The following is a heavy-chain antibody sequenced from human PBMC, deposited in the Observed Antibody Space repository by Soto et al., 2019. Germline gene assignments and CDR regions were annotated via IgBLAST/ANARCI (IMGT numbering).Heavy chain of an antibody. D-gene: IGHD3-3*01. CDR1: GGSFSGYY. J-gene: IGHJ6*02. CDR3: ARGLGYYDFWSGYVRYGMDV. CDR2: INHSGST. V-gene: IGHV4-34*01. Sequence: PSETLSLTCAVYGGSFSGYYWSWIRQPPGKGLEWIGEINHSGSTNYNPSLKSRVTISVDTSKNQFSLKLSSVTAADTAVYYCARGLGYYDFWSGYVRYGMDVWGQGTTVTVSS.